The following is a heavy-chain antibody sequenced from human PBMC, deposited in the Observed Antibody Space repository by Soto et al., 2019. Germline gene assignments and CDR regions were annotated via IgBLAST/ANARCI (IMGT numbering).Heavy chain of an antibody. CDR2: ISASNGNR. V-gene: IGHV1-18*04. D-gene: IGHD2-2*01. Sequence: VQLVQSGAEVKKPGASVKVSCKASGYDFSSYGITWVRQAPGQGREWMGWISASNGNRDYAQQFQGRVTMTADTSRTPAYMELRSLRSDDTAVYYCVRDPQRDDYWGQGTLV. J-gene: IGHJ4*02. CDR3: VRDPQRDDY. CDR1: GYDFSSYG.